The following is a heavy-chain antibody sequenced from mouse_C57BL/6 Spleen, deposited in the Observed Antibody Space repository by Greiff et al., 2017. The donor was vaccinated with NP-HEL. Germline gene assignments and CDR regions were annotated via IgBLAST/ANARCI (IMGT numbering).Heavy chain of an antibody. V-gene: IGHV1-14*01. J-gene: IGHJ4*01. CDR3: ARNGNSSYYAMDY. Sequence: EVKLVESGPELVKPGASVKMSCKASGYTFTSYVMHWVKQKPGQGLEWLGYIYPYNDGTKYNEKFKGKATLTSDKSSSTAYMELSSLTSEDSAVYYCARNGNSSYYAMDYWGQGTSVTVSS. CDR1: GYTFTSYV. D-gene: IGHD2-1*01. CDR2: IYPYNDGT.